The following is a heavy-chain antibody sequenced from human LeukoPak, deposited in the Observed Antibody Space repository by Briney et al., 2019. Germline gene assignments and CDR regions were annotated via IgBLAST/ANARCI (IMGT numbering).Heavy chain of an antibody. CDR2: IYSGGST. V-gene: IGHV3-53*01. CDR1: GFTVSSNY. D-gene: IGHD1-26*01. J-gene: IGHJ3*02. Sequence: GGSLRLSCAASGFTVSSNYMSWVRQAPGKGLEWVSIIYSGGSTFYADSVKGRFTISRDNSKNTLYLQMNSLRAEDTAVYYCARGGSYHSAFDIWGQGTMVTVSS. CDR3: ARGGSYHSAFDI.